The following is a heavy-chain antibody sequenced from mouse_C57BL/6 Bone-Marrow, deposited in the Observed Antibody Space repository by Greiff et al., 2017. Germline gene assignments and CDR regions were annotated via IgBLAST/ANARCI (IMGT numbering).Heavy chain of an antibody. V-gene: IGHV1-85*01. D-gene: IGHD3-2*02. Sequence: VQLVESGPELVKPGASVKLSCKASGYTFTSYDINWVKQRPGQGLEWIGWIYPRAGSTKYNEKFKGKATLTVDTSSSTAYMELHSLTSEDSAVYFCARQLRLTCAYWGQGTLVTVSA. CDR1: GYTFTSYD. CDR3: ARQLRLTCAY. CDR2: IYPRAGST. J-gene: IGHJ3*01.